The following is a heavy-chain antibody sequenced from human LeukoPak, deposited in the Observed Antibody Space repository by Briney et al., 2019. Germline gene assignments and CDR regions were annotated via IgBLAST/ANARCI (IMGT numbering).Heavy chain of an antibody. J-gene: IGHJ5*02. CDR2: IIPIFGTA. CDR3: ATLRALYDILTDNWFDP. V-gene: IGHV1-69*05. Sequence: SVKVSCKASGGTFSSYAISWVRQAPGQGLEWMGGIIPIFGTANYAQKFQGRVTITTDESTSTAYMELSSLRSEDTAVYYCATLRALYDILTDNWFDPWGQGTLVTVSS. D-gene: IGHD3-9*01. CDR1: GGTFSSYA.